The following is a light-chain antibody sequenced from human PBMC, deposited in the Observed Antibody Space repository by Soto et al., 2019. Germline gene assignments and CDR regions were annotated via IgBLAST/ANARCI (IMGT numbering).Light chain of an antibody. J-gene: IGLJ3*02. CDR3: ILYMGSGIWV. V-gene: IGLV8-61*01. Sequence: QAVVTQEPSFSVSPGRTVTLTCGLSSASVSTSYYPSWFQQTPGQAPRTLIHSTNTRSSGVPDRFSGSILGNKAALIITGAQADDESDYYCILYMGSGIWVFGGGTKLTVL. CDR1: SASVSTSYY. CDR2: STN.